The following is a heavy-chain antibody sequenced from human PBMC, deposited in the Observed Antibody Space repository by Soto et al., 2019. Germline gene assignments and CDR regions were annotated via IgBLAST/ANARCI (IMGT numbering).Heavy chain of an antibody. J-gene: IGHJ5*02. Sequence: PSETLSLTCTVSGGSISSGGYYWSWILHHPGKGLEWIGYIYYSGSTYYNPSLKSRVTISVDTSKNQFSLKLSSVTAADTAVYYCASASIAVAVTFDPWGQGTLVTVPS. D-gene: IGHD6-19*01. CDR2: IYYSGST. CDR1: GGSISSGGYY. V-gene: IGHV4-31*03. CDR3: ASASIAVAVTFDP.